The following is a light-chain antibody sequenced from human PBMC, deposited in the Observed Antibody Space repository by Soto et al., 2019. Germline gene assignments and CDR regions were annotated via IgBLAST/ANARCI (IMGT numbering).Light chain of an antibody. CDR1: SSDVGSNNL. CDR3: CSYANIYIWV. Sequence: QSALSQPASVSGSPGQSITIPCTGSSSDVGSNNLVSWYQQHPGKAPKDMIYEATKRPSGDSNRFSGAKSGNTASLTISGLQAEDEAAYYCCSYANIYIWVFGGGTKLTVL. V-gene: IGLV2-23*01. J-gene: IGLJ3*02. CDR2: EAT.